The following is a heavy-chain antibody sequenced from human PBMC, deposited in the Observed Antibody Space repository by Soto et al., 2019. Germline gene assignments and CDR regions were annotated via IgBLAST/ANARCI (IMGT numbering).Heavy chain of an antibody. CDR1: GFTFSSYG. V-gene: IGHV3-30*18. CDR2: ISYDGSNK. D-gene: IGHD3-3*01. CDR3: AKAGLGDYDFWSGYFDY. J-gene: IGHJ4*02. Sequence: GGSLRLSCAASGFTFSSYGMHWVRQAPGKGLEWVAVISYDGSNKYYADSVKGRFTISRDNSKNTLYLQMNSLRAEDTAVYYCAKAGLGDYDFWSGYFDYWGQGTLVTVSS.